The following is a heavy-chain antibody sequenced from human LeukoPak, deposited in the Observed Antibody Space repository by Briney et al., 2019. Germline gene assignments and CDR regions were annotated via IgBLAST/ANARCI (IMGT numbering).Heavy chain of an antibody. CDR3: ARDPRSGYHDY. D-gene: IGHD3-22*01. Sequence: ASVKVSCQASGYTFTNYAIQWVRQAPGQSLEWLGWINAGNGDTKYSQRFQGRVTITRDTSARIAYMELSSLRSEDTAVYYCARDPRSGYHDYWGQGTLVTVSS. V-gene: IGHV1-3*01. J-gene: IGHJ4*02. CDR1: GYTFTNYA. CDR2: INAGNGDT.